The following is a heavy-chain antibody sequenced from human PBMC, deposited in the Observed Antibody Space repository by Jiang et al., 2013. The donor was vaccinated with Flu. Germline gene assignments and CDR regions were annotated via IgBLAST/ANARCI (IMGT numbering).Heavy chain of an antibody. V-gene: IGHV7-4-1*01. D-gene: IGHD6-19*01. CDR1: GYSITSNA. J-gene: IGHJ4*02. Sequence: VQSGSELKKPGASVMVSCKASGYSITSNAMEWVRQAPGQGLEWMGWINTNTGNPTYAQGFTGRFVFSVDTSVNTAYLQIYSLKVEDTAVYYCARGGAVANIHYFDYWGQGTLVTVSS. CDR3: ARGGAVANIHYFDY. CDR2: INTNTGNP.